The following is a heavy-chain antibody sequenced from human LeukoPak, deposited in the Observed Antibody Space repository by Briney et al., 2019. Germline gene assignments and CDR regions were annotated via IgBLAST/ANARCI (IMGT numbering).Heavy chain of an antibody. Sequence: PSETLSLTCTVSGGSISITSYYWGWIRQPPGKGLEWIGSMYSSGSTYYNPSLKSRVTISVDTSKNQFSLKLSSVTAADTAVYYCARARDRWLSPKTNYYYYYMDVWGKGTTVTISS. CDR2: MYSSGST. D-gene: IGHD5-24*01. J-gene: IGHJ6*03. V-gene: IGHV4-39*07. CDR3: ARARDRWLSPKTNYYYYYMDV. CDR1: GGSISITSYY.